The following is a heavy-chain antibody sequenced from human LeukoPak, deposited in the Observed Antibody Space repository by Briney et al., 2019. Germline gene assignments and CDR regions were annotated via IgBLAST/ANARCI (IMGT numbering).Heavy chain of an antibody. D-gene: IGHD1-26*01. J-gene: IGHJ3*02. Sequence: GGSLRLSCAASGFTFSSYAMSWVRQAPGKGLEWVSAISGSGGSTYYADSVKGRFTISRDNSKNTLYLQMSSLRAEDTAVYYCAKGGSYDDAFDIWGQGTMVTVSS. CDR2: ISGSGGST. CDR3: AKGGSYDDAFDI. V-gene: IGHV3-23*01. CDR1: GFTFSSYA.